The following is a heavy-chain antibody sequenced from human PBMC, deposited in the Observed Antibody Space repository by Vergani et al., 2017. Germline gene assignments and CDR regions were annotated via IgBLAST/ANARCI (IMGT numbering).Heavy chain of an antibody. V-gene: IGHV4-59*06. CDR1: GGSISSYY. D-gene: IGHD5-24*01. CDR3: VRDHAGNYGMDV. Sequence: QVQLQESGPGLVKPSETLSLTCTVSGGSISSYYWSWIRQPPGKGLEWIGYIYYSGSTYYNPSLKSRVTISVDTSKNQFSLKLSSVTAADTAVYYCVRDHAGNYGMDVWGQGTTVTVSS. CDR2: IYYSGST. J-gene: IGHJ6*02.